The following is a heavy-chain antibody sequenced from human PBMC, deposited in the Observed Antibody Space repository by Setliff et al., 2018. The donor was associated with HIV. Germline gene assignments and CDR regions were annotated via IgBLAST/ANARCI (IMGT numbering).Heavy chain of an antibody. V-gene: IGHV3-49*04. Sequence: GGSLRLSCTTSGFTFGDYAFSWVRQAPGKGLEWVGLIRTQPYGGTTEYAASVKGRFTLSRDDSRNIAYLQMNSLKTEDTAVYYCARDFSYGYFFYGMDVWGQGTTVTVSS. J-gene: IGHJ6*02. CDR1: GFTFGDYA. CDR3: ARDFSYGYFFYGMDV. D-gene: IGHD5-18*01. CDR2: IRTQPYGGTT.